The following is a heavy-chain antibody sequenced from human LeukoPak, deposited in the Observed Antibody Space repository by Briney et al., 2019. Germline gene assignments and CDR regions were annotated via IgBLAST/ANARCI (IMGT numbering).Heavy chain of an antibody. D-gene: IGHD1-26*01. CDR1: GFTFSSYE. J-gene: IGHJ4*02. Sequence: GGSLRLSCAASGFTFSSYEMNWVRQAPGKGLEWVSSISSSSSYIYYADSVKGRFTISRDNAKNSLYLQMNSLRAEDTAVYYCARGYLGGATLGAHWGQGTLVTVSS. CDR2: ISSSSSYI. V-gene: IGHV3-21*01. CDR3: ARGYLGGATLGAH.